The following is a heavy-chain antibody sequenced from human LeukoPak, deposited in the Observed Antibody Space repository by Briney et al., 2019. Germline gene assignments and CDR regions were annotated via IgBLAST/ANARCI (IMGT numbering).Heavy chain of an antibody. CDR1: GYTFTSYG. D-gene: IGHD3-3*01. V-gene: IGHV1-18*01. CDR2: ISAYNGNT. J-gene: IGHJ4*02. CDR3: ARDPFRSITIFGVVIPPLDY. Sequence: ASVKVSCKASGYTFTSYGISWVRQAPGQGLEWMGWISAYNGNTNYAQKLQGRVTMTTDTSTSTAYMELRSLRSDDTAVYYCARDPFRSITIFGVVIPPLDYWGQGTLVTVSS.